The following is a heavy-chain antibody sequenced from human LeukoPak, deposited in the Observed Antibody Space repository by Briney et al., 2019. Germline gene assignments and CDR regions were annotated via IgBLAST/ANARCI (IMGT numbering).Heavy chain of an antibody. D-gene: IGHD3-10*01. CDR3: VKDDRPDSGGYYDAF. CDR2: IKPDGSQT. V-gene: IGHV3-7*01. J-gene: IGHJ4*02. Sequence: PGGSLRLSCAGSGFTFNNYWMGWVRQVPGKGLEYVGNIKPDGSQTYYVDSLKGRFTISTDKARNSLFLQMNSLRVEDTALYYCVKDDRPDSGGYYDAFWGLGTLVTVSS. CDR1: GFTFNNYW.